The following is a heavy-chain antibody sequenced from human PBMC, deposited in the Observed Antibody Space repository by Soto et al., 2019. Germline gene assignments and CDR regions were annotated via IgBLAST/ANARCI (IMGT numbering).Heavy chain of an antibody. J-gene: IGHJ4*02. V-gene: IGHV4-4*02. Sequence: PSETLSLTCSVSGDSISNNKWWSWVRQPPGKGLEWIGYIYYSGSTNYNPSLKSRVTISIDTSKNQFSLKLSSVTAADTAVYYSARDHDYFDYWGQGTLVTVSS. CDR2: IYYSGST. CDR3: ARDHDYFDY. CDR1: GDSISNNKW.